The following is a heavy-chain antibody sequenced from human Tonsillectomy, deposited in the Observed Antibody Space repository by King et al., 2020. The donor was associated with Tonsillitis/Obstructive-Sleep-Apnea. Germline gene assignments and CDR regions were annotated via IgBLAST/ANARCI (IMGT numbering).Heavy chain of an antibody. Sequence: VQLQESGPGLVKPSQTLSLTCTVSGGSISRGGYYWSWIRQLPGKGLEWIGNIFYSGSTYYNPSLKSRVAISVDTSENQLSLKLSSVTAADTAVYYCAREGGLMTTIVSVWGQGTTVTVSS. CDR2: IFYSGST. CDR3: AREGGLMTTIVSV. D-gene: IGHD4-17*01. J-gene: IGHJ6*02. CDR1: GGSISRGGYY. V-gene: IGHV4-31*03.